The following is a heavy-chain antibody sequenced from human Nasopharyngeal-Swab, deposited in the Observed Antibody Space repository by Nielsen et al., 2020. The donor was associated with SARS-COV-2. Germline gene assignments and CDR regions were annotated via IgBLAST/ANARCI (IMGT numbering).Heavy chain of an antibody. V-gene: IGHV3-66*02. CDR1: GFTVSSNY. D-gene: IGHD2-2*02. Sequence: GESLKISRAASGFTVSSNYMSWVRQAPGKGLEWVSVIYSGGSTYYADSVKGRFTISRDNSKNTLYLQMNSLRAEDTVVYYCAREMGNDCSSTSCYTEARYYFDYWGQGTLVTVSS. J-gene: IGHJ4*02. CDR2: IYSGGST. CDR3: AREMGNDCSSTSCYTEARYYFDY.